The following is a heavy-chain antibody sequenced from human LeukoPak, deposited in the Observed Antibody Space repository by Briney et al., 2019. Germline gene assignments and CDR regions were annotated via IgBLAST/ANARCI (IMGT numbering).Heavy chain of an antibody. Sequence: GGSLRLSCAASGFTSSSYSMNWVRQAPGKGLEWVSSISSSSSYIYYADSVKGRFTISRDNAKNSLYLQMNSLRGEDTAVYYCARGRTWDYFDYWGQGTLVTVSS. J-gene: IGHJ4*02. CDR3: ARGRTWDYFDY. V-gene: IGHV3-21*01. D-gene: IGHD7-27*01. CDR1: GFTSSSYS. CDR2: ISSSSSYI.